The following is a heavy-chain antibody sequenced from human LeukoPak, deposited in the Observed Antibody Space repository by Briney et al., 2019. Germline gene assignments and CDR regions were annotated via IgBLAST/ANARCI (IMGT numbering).Heavy chain of an antibody. Sequence: SETLSLTCTVSGGSISSYYWSWIRQPAGKGLEWIGRIYSTGSTIYNPSLESRVTMSVDTSRNQFSLNLTSVTAADTAVYYCARDRRYCSGTTCYPRFDPWGQGTLVTVSS. D-gene: IGHD2-2*01. J-gene: IGHJ5*02. CDR3: ARDRRYCSGTTCYPRFDP. CDR1: GGSISSYY. V-gene: IGHV4-4*07. CDR2: IYSTGST.